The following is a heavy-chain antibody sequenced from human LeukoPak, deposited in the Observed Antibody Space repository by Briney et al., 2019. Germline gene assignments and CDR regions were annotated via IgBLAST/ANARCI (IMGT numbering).Heavy chain of an antibody. V-gene: IGHV4-31*03. CDR1: GGSISSGGYY. Sequence: SETLSLTCTVSGGSISSGGYYWSWIRQHPGKGLKWIGYIYYSGSTYYNPSLKSRVTISVDTSKNQFSLKLSSVTAADTAVYYCARKGYCSSTSCRRVFDYWGQGTLVTVSS. D-gene: IGHD2-2*01. CDR3: ARKGYCSSTSCRRVFDY. CDR2: IYYSGST. J-gene: IGHJ4*02.